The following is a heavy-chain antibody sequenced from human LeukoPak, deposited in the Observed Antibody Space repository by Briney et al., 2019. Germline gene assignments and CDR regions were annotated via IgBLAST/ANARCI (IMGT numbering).Heavy chain of an antibody. J-gene: IGHJ4*02. Sequence: GESLRLSCAASGFTFSSYAMSWVRQAPGKGLEWVSAISGSGGSTYYADSVKGRFTISRDNSKNTLYLQMNSLRAEDTAVYYCAKDRDGYKSGDFDYWGQGTPVTVSS. CDR3: AKDRDGYKSGDFDY. D-gene: IGHD5-24*01. CDR1: GFTFSSYA. CDR2: ISGSGGST. V-gene: IGHV3-23*01.